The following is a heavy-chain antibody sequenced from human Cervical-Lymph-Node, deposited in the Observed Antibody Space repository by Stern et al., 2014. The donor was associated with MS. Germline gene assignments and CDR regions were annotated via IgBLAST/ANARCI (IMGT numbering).Heavy chain of an antibody. CDR2: IFPGGSDI. Sequence: EVQLLESGPEVKRPGESLKISCQASGYNFTSYWIGWVRQMPGKGLEWIAIIFPGGSDIRYSPSFQGQVTISADKSSSTAYLQWNNLKASDTAIYYCARQRYFDYWGQGTLVTVSS. CDR1: GYNFTSYW. V-gene: IGHV5-51*01. CDR3: ARQRYFDY. J-gene: IGHJ4*02.